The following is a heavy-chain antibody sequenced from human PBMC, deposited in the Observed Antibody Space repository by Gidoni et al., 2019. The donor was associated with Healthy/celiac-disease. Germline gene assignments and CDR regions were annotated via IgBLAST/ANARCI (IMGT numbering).Heavy chain of an antibody. CDR1: GYTFTSYA. D-gene: IGHD6-6*01. J-gene: IGHJ6*02. Sequence: QVQLVQSGAAEKKPGASVKVSCKASGYTFTSYAMPWVRQAPGQRPEWMGWINAGNGNTKYSQKCQGRVTITRDTSASTAYMELSSLRSEDTAVYYCASHGRYSSSSHYYYYYGMDVWGQGTTVTVSS. V-gene: IGHV1-3*05. CDR3: ASHGRYSSSSHYYYYYGMDV. CDR2: INAGNGNT.